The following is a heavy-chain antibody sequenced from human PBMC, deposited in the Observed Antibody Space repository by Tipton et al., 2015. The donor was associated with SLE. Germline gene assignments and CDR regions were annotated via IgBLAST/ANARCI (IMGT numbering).Heavy chain of an antibody. CDR3: ARNGATIDAFDI. J-gene: IGHJ3*02. V-gene: IGHV4-4*07. CDR1: GGSIIGYY. Sequence: TPSLTCTVSGGSIIGYYWSWVRQPAGKGPEWIGRIYTGGRTHYNPTLKSRVSMSVDTAKNQFSLKLPSVAATDTAVYYCARNGATIDAFDIWGQGTMVAVSS. D-gene: IGHD5-12*01. CDR2: IYTGGRT.